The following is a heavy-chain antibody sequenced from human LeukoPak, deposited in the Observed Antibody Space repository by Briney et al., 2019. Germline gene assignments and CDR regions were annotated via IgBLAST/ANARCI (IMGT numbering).Heavy chain of an antibody. J-gene: IGHJ4*02. D-gene: IGHD2/OR15-2a*01. Sequence: VATVKVSCKASGYSFTGYYMHWVRQAPGQGLEWMGWINPNSGGTNYAQKFQGRVTMTRDTPISTAYMELSRLTSDDTAVYFCARDLLKPNFRLDYWGQGTLVTVSS. CDR2: INPNSGGT. CDR1: GYSFTGYY. V-gene: IGHV1-2*02. CDR3: ARDLLKPNFRLDY.